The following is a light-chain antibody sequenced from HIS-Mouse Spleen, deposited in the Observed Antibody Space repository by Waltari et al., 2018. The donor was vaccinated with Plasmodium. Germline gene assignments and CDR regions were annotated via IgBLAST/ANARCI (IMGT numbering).Light chain of an antibody. CDR3: QQRSNWPRVLT. CDR1: QSVSSY. V-gene: IGKV3-11*01. CDR2: DAS. J-gene: IGKJ4*01. Sequence: EIVLTQSPATLSLSPGERATLSCRASQSVSSYLAWYQQKPGQAPRLLIYDASNRATGIPARFSGRGSGTDLTLTISSPEPEDFAVYYCQQRSNWPRVLTFGGGTKVEIK.